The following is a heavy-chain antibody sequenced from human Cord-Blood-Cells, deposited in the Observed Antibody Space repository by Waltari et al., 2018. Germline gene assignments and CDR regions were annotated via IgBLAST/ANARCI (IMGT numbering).Heavy chain of an antibody. D-gene: IGHD3-3*01. J-gene: IGHJ4*02. Sequence: QVQLVQSGAEVKKPGASVKVSCKASGYTFTSYDINWVRQATGQGLEWMGWIDPTIGNTGYAQNFQSRVTITRDTSISTAYMELSRQRSEDTAVYYSARGYRKGSFGVVIFDYWGQGTLVTVSS. CDR1: GYTFTSYD. CDR3: ARGYRKGSFGVVIFDY. V-gene: IGHV1-8*01. CDR2: IDPTIGNT.